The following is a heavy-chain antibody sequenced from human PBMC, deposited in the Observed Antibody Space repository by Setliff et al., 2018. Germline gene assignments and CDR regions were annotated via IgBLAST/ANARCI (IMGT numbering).Heavy chain of an antibody. CDR3: ARGPLHYDFWSGYYTVSWFDP. V-gene: IGHV7-4-1*02. CDR1: GYTFTSYA. J-gene: IGHJ5*02. D-gene: IGHD3-3*01. CDR2: INTNTGNP. Sequence: ASVKASCKASGYTFTSYAMNWVRQAPGQGLEWMGWINTNTGNPTYAQGFTGRFVFSLDTSASTAYLQISSLKAEDTAVYYCARGPLHYDFWSGYYTVSWFDPWGQGTLVTVSS.